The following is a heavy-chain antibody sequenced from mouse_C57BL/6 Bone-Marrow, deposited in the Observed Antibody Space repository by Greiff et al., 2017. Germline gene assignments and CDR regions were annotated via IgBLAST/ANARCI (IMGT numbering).Heavy chain of an antibody. CDR3: ARGNSNYFDY. J-gene: IGHJ2*01. CDR1: GFTFSDYG. V-gene: IGHV5-15*01. D-gene: IGHD2-5*01. Sequence: EVQGVESGGGLVQPGGSLKISCAASGFTFSDYGMAWVRQAPRKGPEWVAFIGNLAYSIYYADTVTGRFTISRENAKNTLYLEMSSLRSEDTAMYYCARGNSNYFDYWGQGTTLTVSS. CDR2: IGNLAYSI.